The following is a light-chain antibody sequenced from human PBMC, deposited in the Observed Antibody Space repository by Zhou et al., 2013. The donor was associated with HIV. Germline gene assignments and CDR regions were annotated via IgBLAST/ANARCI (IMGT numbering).Light chain of an antibody. Sequence: EIVLTQSPGTLSLSPGERATLSCRASQSVSSSYLAWYQQKPGQAPRLLIYDASNRATGIPARFSGSGSGTDFILTISSLEPEDFAVYYCQQRSNWPPLLTFGGGPRWRSN. V-gene: IGKV3D-20*02. CDR1: QSVSSSY. J-gene: IGKJ4*01. CDR2: DAS. CDR3: QQRSNWPPLLT.